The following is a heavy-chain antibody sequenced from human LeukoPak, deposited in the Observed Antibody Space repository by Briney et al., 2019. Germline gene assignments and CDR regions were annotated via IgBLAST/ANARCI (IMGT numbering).Heavy chain of an antibody. Sequence: ASVKVSCKASGYTFTSYGISWVRQAPGQGLEWMGWISAYNGNTNYAQKLHGRVTMTTDTSTSTAYMELRSLRSDDTAVYYCAREGGYCTNGVCIGLDYWGQGTLVTVSS. CDR3: AREGGYCTNGVCIGLDY. CDR1: GYTFTSYG. CDR2: ISAYNGNT. V-gene: IGHV1-18*01. J-gene: IGHJ4*02. D-gene: IGHD2-8*01.